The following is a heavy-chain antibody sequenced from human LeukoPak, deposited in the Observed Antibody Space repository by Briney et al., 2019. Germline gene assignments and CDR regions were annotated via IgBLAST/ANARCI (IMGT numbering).Heavy chain of an antibody. J-gene: IGHJ4*02. CDR2: IYTSGST. D-gene: IGHD2-21*02. Sequence: PSETLSLTCTVSGGSISGYYWSWIRQPPGKGLEWIGYIYTSGSTNYNPSLQSRVTMSVDTSRNQFSLSLRSVTAADTAIYYCASRSETDLRVDYWGQGTLATVSS. V-gene: IGHV4-4*09. CDR1: GGSISGYY. CDR3: ASRSETDLRVDY.